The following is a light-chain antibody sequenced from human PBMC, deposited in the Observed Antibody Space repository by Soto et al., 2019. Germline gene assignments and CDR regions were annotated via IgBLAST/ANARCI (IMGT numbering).Light chain of an antibody. V-gene: IGKV3-15*01. CDR2: GAS. CDR3: QQYNNWPRT. CDR1: QSVSSN. Sequence: EIMMTQSPVTLSVSTGERATLSCRASQSVSSNLAWYQQKPGQAPRLLIYGASTRATGIPARFSGSGSGTEFTLTISSLQSEDFAVYYCQQYNNWPRTFGQGTKVDIK. J-gene: IGKJ1*01.